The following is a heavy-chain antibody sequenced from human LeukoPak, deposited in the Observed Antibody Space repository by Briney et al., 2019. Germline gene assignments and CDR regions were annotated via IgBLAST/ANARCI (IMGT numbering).Heavy chain of an antibody. Sequence: ASVKVSCKASGDTFSSYYIHWVRQAPGQGPEWMGRINPSGGSTTYAQQFQGRVTMTRDMSTSTVFMDLSSLRFEDTALYYCAKALDTYGYMRFDFWGQGTLVTVSS. D-gene: IGHD5-18*01. CDR3: AKALDTYGYMRFDF. CDR1: GDTFSSYY. J-gene: IGHJ4*02. CDR2: INPSGGST. V-gene: IGHV1-46*01.